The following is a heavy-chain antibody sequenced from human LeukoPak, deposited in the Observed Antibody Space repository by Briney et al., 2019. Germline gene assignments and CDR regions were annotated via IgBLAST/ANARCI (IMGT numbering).Heavy chain of an antibody. CDR2: ICATGDDT. CDR1: GFTFSNYG. Sequence: PGGSLRLFCAASGFTFSNYGMSWARHAPGKGLEEVSLICATGDDTYYADSVKGRFIISRDNSKNIVYLEMKSLRAEDRAVYYCAKGRTTLRRPYAYWGQGALVTVSS. CDR3: AKGRTTLRRPYAY. J-gene: IGHJ4*02. V-gene: IGHV3-23*01. D-gene: IGHD2-8*01.